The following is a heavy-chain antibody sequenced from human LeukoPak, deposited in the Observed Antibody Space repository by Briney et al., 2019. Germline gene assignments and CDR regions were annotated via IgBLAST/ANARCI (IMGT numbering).Heavy chain of an antibody. CDR3: ARVVVVVPAAIKGYAYYFDY. Sequence: ASVKVSCKASGYTFTGYYMHWVRQAPGQGLEWMGWINPNSGGTDYAQKFQGRVTMTRDTSISTAYMELSRLRSDDTAVYYCARVVVVVPAAIKGYAYYFDYWGQGTLVTVSS. CDR1: GYTFTGYY. J-gene: IGHJ4*02. V-gene: IGHV1-2*02. D-gene: IGHD2-2*01. CDR2: INPNSGGT.